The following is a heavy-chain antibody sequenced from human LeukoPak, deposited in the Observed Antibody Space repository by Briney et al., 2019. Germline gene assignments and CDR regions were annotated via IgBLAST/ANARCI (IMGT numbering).Heavy chain of an antibody. J-gene: IGHJ3*02. CDR3: ARSADYGDYSAFDI. V-gene: IGHV3-23*01. CDR1: GFAFSGYA. D-gene: IGHD4-17*01. Sequence: GGSLRLSCTVSGFAFSGYAMSWVRQAPGKGPEWVSSIGARGDVTYSADSVKGPFTIFRDNSKNTLYLQMNSLSAEDPAVYYCARSADYGDYSAFDIWGQGTMVTVSS. CDR2: IGARGDVT.